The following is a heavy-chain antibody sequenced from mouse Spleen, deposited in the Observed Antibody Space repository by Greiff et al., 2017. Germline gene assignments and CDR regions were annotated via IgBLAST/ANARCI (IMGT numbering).Heavy chain of an antibody. Sequence: VQGVESGPGLVAPSQSLSITCTVSGFSLTSYAISWVRQPPGKGLEWLGVIWTGGGTNYNSALKSRLSISKDNSKSQVFLKMNSLQTDDTARYYCARNYYYGSRNGALDYWGQGTTLTVSS. CDR2: IWTGGGT. CDR1: GFSLTSYA. V-gene: IGHV2-9-1*01. J-gene: IGHJ2*01. CDR3: ARNYYYGSRNGALDY. D-gene: IGHD1-1*01.